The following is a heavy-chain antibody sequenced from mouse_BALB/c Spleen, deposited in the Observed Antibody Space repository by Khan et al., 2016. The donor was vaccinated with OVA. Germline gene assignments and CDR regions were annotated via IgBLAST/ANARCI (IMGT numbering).Heavy chain of an antibody. J-gene: IGHJ3*01. CDR1: GYTFTNYV. V-gene: IGHV1S136*01. Sequence: VQLQQSGPELVKPGASVKMSCKASGYTFTNYVMHWVKQKPGQGLEWIGYINPYNAGTRYNEKFKGKATLTSDKSSSTAYMELSSLTSEDSAVYYWGREAFNWDFPFAYWGQGTLVTVSA. D-gene: IGHD4-1*01. CDR2: INPYNAGT. CDR3: GREAFNWDFPFAY.